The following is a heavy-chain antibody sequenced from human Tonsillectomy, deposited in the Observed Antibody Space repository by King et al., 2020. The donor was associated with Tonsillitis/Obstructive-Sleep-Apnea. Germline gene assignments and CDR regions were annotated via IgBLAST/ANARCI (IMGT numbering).Heavy chain of an antibody. CDR3: ARGDIFTRNYYDILTGYYSDCYYYYMDV. Sequence: VQLVESGAEVKKPGASVKVSCKASGYTFTSYDINWVRQATGQGLEWMGWMNPNSGNTGYAQKFQGRVTMTRNTSISTAYMELSSLRSEDTAVYYCARGDIFTRNYYDILTGYYSDCYYYYMDVWGKGTTVTVSS. CDR1: GYTFTSYD. D-gene: IGHD3-9*01. J-gene: IGHJ6*03. CDR2: MNPNSGNT. V-gene: IGHV1-8*01.